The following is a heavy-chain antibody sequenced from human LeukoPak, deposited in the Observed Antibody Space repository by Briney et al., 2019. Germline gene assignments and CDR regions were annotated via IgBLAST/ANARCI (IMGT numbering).Heavy chain of an antibody. CDR2: IYYSGST. CDR1: GGSISSGTYY. Sequence: SETLSLTCTVSGGSISSGTYYWGWIRQPPGKGLEWIGSIYYSGSTYYNPSLKSRVTISVDTSKNQFSLELSSVTAADTAVYYCARVSGSGWAYDYWGQGTLVTVSS. D-gene: IGHD6-25*01. J-gene: IGHJ4*02. CDR3: ARVSGSGWAYDY. V-gene: IGHV4-39*07.